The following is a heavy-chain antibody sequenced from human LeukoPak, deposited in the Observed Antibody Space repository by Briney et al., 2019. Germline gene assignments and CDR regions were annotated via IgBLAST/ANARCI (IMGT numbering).Heavy chain of an antibody. J-gene: IGHJ4*02. V-gene: IGHV1-69*06. CDR2: IIPIFGTA. Sequence: SVKVSCKASGGTFSSYAISWVRQPPGQGLEWMGRIIPIFGTANYAQKFQGRVTITADKSTSTAYMELSSLRSEDTAVYYCARGPYYDSSGYLDYWGQGTLVTVSS. CDR1: GGTFSSYA. CDR3: ARGPYYDSSGYLDY. D-gene: IGHD3-22*01.